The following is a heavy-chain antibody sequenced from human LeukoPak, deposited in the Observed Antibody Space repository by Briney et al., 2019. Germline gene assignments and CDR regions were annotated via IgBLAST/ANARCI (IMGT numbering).Heavy chain of an antibody. CDR3: ARDGDYIMPPFDY. V-gene: IGHV3-7*01. CDR2: IKQDGSET. J-gene: IGHJ4*02. Sequence: GRSLRLSCAASGFTVSSLAMHWVRQAPGKGLEWVANIKQDGSETHYVDSVKGRFTISRDNARNSVYLQMNSLSDDDTAVYYCARDGDYIMPPFDYWGQGILVTVSS. D-gene: IGHD4-17*01. CDR1: GFTVSSLA.